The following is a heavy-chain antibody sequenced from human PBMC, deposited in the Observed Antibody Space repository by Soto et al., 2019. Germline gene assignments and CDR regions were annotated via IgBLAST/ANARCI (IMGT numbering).Heavy chain of an antibody. CDR1: GYRFTSQT. Sequence: QVQLVQSGAEVKKPGASVKVSCKASGYRFTSQTIHWVRQAPGQRPEWMGWIIVGSGNTRYSQNLQGRLTITRDTSANTVHMDLSSLRSEDTAVYYGARLRFCGGDTCYPLDIWGQGTKVIVSS. CDR3: ARLRFCGGDTCYPLDI. V-gene: IGHV1-3*01. CDR2: IIVGSGNT. J-gene: IGHJ3*02. D-gene: IGHD2-21*01.